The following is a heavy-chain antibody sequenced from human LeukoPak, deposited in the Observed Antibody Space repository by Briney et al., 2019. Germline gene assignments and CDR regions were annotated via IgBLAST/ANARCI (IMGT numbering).Heavy chain of an antibody. V-gene: IGHV4-34*01. Sequence: SGTLSLTCAVYGGSFSGYYWSWIRQPPGKGLEWIGEINHSGSTNYNPSLKSRVTISVDTSKNQFSLKLSSVTAADTAVYYCARETQSRDFDYWGQGTLVTVSS. CDR3: ARETQSRDFDY. CDR2: INHSGST. CDR1: GGSFSGYY. D-gene: IGHD6-13*01. J-gene: IGHJ4*02.